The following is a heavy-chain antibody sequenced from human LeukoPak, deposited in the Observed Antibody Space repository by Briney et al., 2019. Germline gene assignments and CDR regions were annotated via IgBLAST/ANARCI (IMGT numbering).Heavy chain of an antibody. CDR1: GFTFSSYA. V-gene: IGHV3-30-3*01. CDR2: ISYDGSNK. CDR3: ARVSYSGYDYTSLFAY. D-gene: IGHD5-12*01. J-gene: IGHJ4*02. Sequence: GRTLRLSCAASGFTFSSYAMHWVPPAPGKGLEWVVVISYDGSNKYYADSVRVRFTISRDNSKNTLYLQMNSLRAEDTAVYYCARVSYSGYDYTSLFAYWGQGTLVTVSS.